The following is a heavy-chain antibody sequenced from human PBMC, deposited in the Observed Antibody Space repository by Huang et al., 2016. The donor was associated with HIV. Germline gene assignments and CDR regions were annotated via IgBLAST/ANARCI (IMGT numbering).Heavy chain of an antibody. CDR1: GFTFSNYA. Sequence: QVLLVESGGGVVQPGRSLELSCAASGFTFSNYAMYWVRQAPGRGREWVAHISYDGTKKHYTDSVKGRFTISRDNSKNTQYLHMKNLKTEDTAVYHCARDQWLGQYFDYWGQGTLVTVSS. CDR3: ARDQWLGQYFDY. V-gene: IGHV3-30*10. D-gene: IGHD6-19*01. CDR2: ISYDGTKK. J-gene: IGHJ4*02.